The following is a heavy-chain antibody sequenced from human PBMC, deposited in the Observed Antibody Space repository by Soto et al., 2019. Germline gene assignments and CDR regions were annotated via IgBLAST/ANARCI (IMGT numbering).Heavy chain of an antibody. D-gene: IGHD2-21*02. CDR3: ARARRTVSRSYYYYYGMDV. CDR2: IIPIFGTA. J-gene: IGHJ6*02. V-gene: IGHV1-69*13. CDR1: GGTFSNYS. Sequence: SVKVSCKASGGTFSNYSISWVRQAPGQGLEWMGGIIPIFGTANYAQKFQGRVTITADESTSTAYMELSSLRSEDTAVYYCARARRTVSRSYYYYYGMDVWGQGTTVTVSS.